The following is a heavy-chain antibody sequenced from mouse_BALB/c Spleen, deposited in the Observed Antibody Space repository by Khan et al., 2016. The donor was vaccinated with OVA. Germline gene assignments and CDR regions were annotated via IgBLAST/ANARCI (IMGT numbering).Heavy chain of an antibody. CDR1: GFSLSRYN. V-gene: IGHV2-6-4*01. J-gene: IGHJ4*01. D-gene: IGHD2-14*01. CDR2: IWGGGDT. CDR3: ARAYYRYDGYYAMDY. Sequence: QVQLKESGPGLVAPSQSLSITCTVSGFSLSRYNIHWVRQPPGQGLEWLGIIWGGGDTDYTSTLKSRLSISKDNSKGQVFLKVNRHQTSDSAMDYCARAYYRYDGYYAMDYWGQGTSVTVAS.